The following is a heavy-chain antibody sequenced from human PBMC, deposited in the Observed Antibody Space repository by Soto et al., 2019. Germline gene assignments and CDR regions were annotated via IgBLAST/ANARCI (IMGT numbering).Heavy chain of an antibody. CDR1: GYTFTGYY. CDR3: ARGPIAFCSGGSCYSYNWFDP. CDR2: INPNSGGT. V-gene: IGHV1-2*02. Sequence: QVQLVQSGAEVKTPGASVKVSCKASGYTFTGYYMHWVRQAPGQGLEWMGWINPNSGGTNYAQKFQGRVTMTRDTSISTAYMELSRLRSDDTAVYYCARGPIAFCSGGSCYSYNWFDPWGQGTLVTVSS. D-gene: IGHD2-15*01. J-gene: IGHJ5*02.